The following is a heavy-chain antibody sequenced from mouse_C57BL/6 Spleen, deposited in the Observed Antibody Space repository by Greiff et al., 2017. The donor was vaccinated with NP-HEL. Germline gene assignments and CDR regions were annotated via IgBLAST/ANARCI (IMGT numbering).Heavy chain of an antibody. CDR3: ARGASWFAY. CDR1: GYTFTGYW. J-gene: IGHJ3*01. V-gene: IGHV1-9*01. D-gene: IGHD3-1*01. CDR2: ILPGSGST. Sequence: QVQLQESGAELMKPGASVKLSCKATGYTFTGYWIEWVKQRPGHGLEWIGEILPGSGSTNYNEKFKGKATFTADNSSNTAYMQLSSLTTEDSAIDYCARGASWFAYWGQGTLVTVSA.